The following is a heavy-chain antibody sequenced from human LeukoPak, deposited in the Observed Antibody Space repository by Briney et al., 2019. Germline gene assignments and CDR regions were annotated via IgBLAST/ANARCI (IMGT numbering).Heavy chain of an antibody. CDR2: INSDGRST. Sequence: PGGSLRLSCAASGFTLTTRWMHWVRQAPGKGLVWVSRINSDGRSTTYADSVKGRFTISRDNAKNTVYLQMNSLRAEDTAVYYCVRGHTDFDYWGQGTLVTVSS. J-gene: IGHJ4*02. D-gene: IGHD2-2*02. CDR3: VRGHTDFDY. V-gene: IGHV3-74*01. CDR1: GFTLTTRW.